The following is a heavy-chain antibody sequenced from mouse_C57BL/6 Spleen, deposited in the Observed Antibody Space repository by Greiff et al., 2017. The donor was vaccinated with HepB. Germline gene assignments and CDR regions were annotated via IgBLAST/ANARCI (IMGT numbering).Heavy chain of an antibody. V-gene: IGHV1-15*01. CDR3: TPWDRDYYFDY. CDR1: GYTFTDYE. D-gene: IGHD3-3*01. J-gene: IGHJ2*01. Sequence: QVQLQESGAELVRPGASVTLSCKASGYTFTDYEMHWVKQTPVHGLEWIGAIDPETGGTAYNQKFKGKAILTADKSSSTAYMDLRSLTSEDSAVYYCTPWDRDYYFDYWGQGTTLTVSS. CDR2: IDPETGGT.